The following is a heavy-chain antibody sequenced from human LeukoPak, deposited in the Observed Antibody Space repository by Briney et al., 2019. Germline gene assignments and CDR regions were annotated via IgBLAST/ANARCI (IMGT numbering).Heavy chain of an antibody. J-gene: IGHJ4*02. V-gene: IGHV3-33*01. CDR1: GFTFGGYG. CDR2: IAYDGSRA. Sequence: GGSLRLSCAGSGFTFGGYGMHWFRQTPGKGLEWVAVIAYDGSRAFYADSVKGRFTIFRDNSKNTMSVQMDDLRAEDTAVYYCTRYNNDHFDYWGQGTLVTVSS. D-gene: IGHD1-14*01. CDR3: TRYNNDHFDY.